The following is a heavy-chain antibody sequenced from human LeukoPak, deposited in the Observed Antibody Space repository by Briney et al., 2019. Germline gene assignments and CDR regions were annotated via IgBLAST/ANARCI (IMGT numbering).Heavy chain of an antibody. Sequence: GGSLRLSCAASGFTVSPHWMSWVRQAPGQGLEWVAYINQDGSEKYYVDSVKGRFTISRDNAKNSVSLQMSSLRAEDTGDYYCARVSDWSPGYFDYWGQGTLVTVSS. D-gene: IGHD1-1*01. J-gene: IGHJ4*02. V-gene: IGHV3-7*01. CDR2: INQDGSEK. CDR1: GFTVSPHW. CDR3: ARVSDWSPGYFDY.